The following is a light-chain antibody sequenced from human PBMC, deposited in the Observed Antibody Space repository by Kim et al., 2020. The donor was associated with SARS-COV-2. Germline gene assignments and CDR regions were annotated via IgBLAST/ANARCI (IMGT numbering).Light chain of an antibody. CDR3: QQSSSTRGT. CDR2: AAS. V-gene: IGKV1-39*01. Sequence: DIELTQSPATLSSSAGDRATISCRASQSISSYLTWYQQKPGKAPRLLIYAASSLQSGVPSRFSGSGSGTDFTLTISRLQPEDFAAYYCQQSSSTRGTFGQGTQVDIK. CDR1: QSISSY. J-gene: IGKJ1*01.